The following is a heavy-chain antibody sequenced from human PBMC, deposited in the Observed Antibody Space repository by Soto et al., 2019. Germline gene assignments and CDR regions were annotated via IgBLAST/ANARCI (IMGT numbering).Heavy chain of an antibody. J-gene: IGHJ5*02. Sequence: ASVKVSCKASGYTFTSYGISWVRQAPGQGLEWMGWISAYNGNTNYAQKLQGRVTMTTDTSTSTAYMELRSLGSDDTAVYYCARVWVVAATYWFDPWGQGTLVTVSS. CDR3: ARVWVVAATYWFDP. CDR2: ISAYNGNT. V-gene: IGHV1-18*01. D-gene: IGHD2-15*01. CDR1: GYTFTSYG.